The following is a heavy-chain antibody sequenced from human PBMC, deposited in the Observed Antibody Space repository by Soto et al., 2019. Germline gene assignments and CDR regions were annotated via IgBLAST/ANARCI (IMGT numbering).Heavy chain of an antibody. CDR2: ISYDGNDK. V-gene: IGHV3-30-3*01. D-gene: IGHD2-15*01. J-gene: IGHJ4*02. Sequence: PGGSLRLSCAASGFSFSGYAMHWLRQAPGKGLEWVAVISYDGNDKYYADSVKGRFTTSRDNSKNTLYLQMNSLRSEDTAVYYCAREQYSLPTDYWGQGTLVTVSS. CDR3: AREQYSLPTDY. CDR1: GFSFSGYA.